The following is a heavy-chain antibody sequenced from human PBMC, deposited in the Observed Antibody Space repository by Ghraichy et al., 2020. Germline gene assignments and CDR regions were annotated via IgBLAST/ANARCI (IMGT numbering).Heavy chain of an antibody. Sequence: GSLNISCAASGFSFSSYSMNWVRQAPGKGLEWVSYISTSGSTIYYADSVKGRFTISRDSAKNSLYLQMNSLRDEDTAVYYCARDEGSFDYWGQGTLVTVSS. CDR2: ISTSGSTI. D-gene: IGHD3-10*01. CDR3: ARDEGSFDY. CDR1: GFSFSSYS. V-gene: IGHV3-48*02. J-gene: IGHJ4*02.